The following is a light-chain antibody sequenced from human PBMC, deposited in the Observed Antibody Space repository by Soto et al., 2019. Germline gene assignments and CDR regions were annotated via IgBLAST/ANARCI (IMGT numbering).Light chain of an antibody. Sequence: QSVLTQPRSVSGSPGQSVTISCTGTSSDVGAYNYVSWYQQHPGKAPTLMIYDVSKRPSGVPDRFSGSESGNTASLTISGLQAEDEADYYCCSCADSYTRLFGTGTKVTVL. CDR1: SSDVGAYNY. CDR2: DVS. CDR3: CSCADSYTRL. V-gene: IGLV2-11*01. J-gene: IGLJ1*01.